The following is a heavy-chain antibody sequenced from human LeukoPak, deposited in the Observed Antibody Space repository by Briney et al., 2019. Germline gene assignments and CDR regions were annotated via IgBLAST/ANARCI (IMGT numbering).Heavy chain of an antibody. D-gene: IGHD3-22*01. CDR1: GFTFNIYA. CDR2: MCGSAGCT. Sequence: GGSLRLSCAASGFTFNIYAMSWVRLAPGKGLQWVASMCGSAGCTFYTDSVKGRFTISRDNSNNTLYLEMNSLRAEDTAIYYCARDRPNYHESNGHYYEHDGDHWGQGTLVTVSS. V-gene: IGHV3-23*01. CDR3: ARDRPNYHESNGHYYEHDGDH. J-gene: IGHJ5*02.